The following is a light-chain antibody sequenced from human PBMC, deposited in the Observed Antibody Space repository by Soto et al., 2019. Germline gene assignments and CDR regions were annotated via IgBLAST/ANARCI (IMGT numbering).Light chain of an antibody. V-gene: IGKV1-5*03. J-gene: IGKJ1*01. CDR3: QQFYRYPWT. CDR1: QSVDTC. Sequence: DIQMTQSPSTLSASVGDRVTITCRASQSVDTCLAWYQQKPGKAPHLLIYKASSLETEVPSRFSGSGSVTEFTLTISSLQTDDFPTYYCQQFYRYPWTFGQGTKVEIK. CDR2: KAS.